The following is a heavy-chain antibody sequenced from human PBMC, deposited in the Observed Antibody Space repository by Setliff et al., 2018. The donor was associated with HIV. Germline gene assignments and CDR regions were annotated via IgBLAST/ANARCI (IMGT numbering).Heavy chain of an antibody. CDR1: GFSFGDFT. CDR2: LGSSGRTI. CDR3: ARSHDYGDDRRLDY. J-gene: IGHJ4*02. V-gene: IGHV3-48*04. D-gene: IGHD4-17*01. Sequence: PGGSLRLPCAASGFSFGDFTFNWVRQAPGKGLEWVSHLGSSGRTIYYADSVKGRFTISRDNAKKSLYLQMNSLRAEDMAVYYCARSHDYGDDRRLDYWGQGTLVTVSS.